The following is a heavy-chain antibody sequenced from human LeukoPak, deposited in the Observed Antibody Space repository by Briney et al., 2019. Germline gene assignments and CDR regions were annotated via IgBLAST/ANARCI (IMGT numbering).Heavy chain of an antibody. CDR1: GYSIRSGY. CDR3: ARGKWSTRH. D-gene: IGHD2-15*01. CDR2: ISSSSNYI. Sequence: ETLSLTCSVSGYSIRSGYHWAWIRQAPGKGLEWVSSISSSSNYIYYADSVKGRFTISRDNAKKSLYLQMNSLRAEDTAVYYCARGKWSTRHWGQGTLVTVSS. J-gene: IGHJ4*02. V-gene: IGHV3-21*01.